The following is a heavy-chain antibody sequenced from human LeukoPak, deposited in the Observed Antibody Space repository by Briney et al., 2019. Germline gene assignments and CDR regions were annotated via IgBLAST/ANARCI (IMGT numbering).Heavy chain of an antibody. J-gene: IGHJ4*02. CDR2: IKEDGSRE. CDR1: GFTFSTYW. CDR3: ARDPDWLEY. D-gene: IGHD3/OR15-3a*01. V-gene: IGHV3-7*01. Sequence: GGSLRLSCAASGFTFSTYWMTWVRQAPGKGLEWVANIKEDGSREYYVDSVKGRFTISRDNAKNSLYLQMNSLRDEDTAVYYCARDPDWLEYGGQGTLVTVSS.